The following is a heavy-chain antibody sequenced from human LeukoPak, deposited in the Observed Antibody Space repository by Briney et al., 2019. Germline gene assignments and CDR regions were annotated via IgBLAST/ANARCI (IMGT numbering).Heavy chain of an antibody. V-gene: IGHV4-4*07. D-gene: IGHD3-3*01. CDR2: IYTSGST. CDR3: ARGGHGYYDFWSGYWYYFDY. Sequence: SETLSLTCTVSGGSISSYYWSWIRQPAGKGLEWIGRIYTSGSTNYNPSLKSRVTMSVDTSKNQFSLKLSSVTAADTAVYYCARGGHGYYDFWSGYWYYFDYWGQGTLVTVSS. J-gene: IGHJ4*02. CDR1: GGSISSYY.